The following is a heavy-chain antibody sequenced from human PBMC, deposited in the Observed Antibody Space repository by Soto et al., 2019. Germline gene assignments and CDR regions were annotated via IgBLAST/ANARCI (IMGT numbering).Heavy chain of an antibody. D-gene: IGHD3-9*01. J-gene: IGHJ6*02. CDR3: ARGRGYDILNGYYYYSGMDV. CDR1: GGSFSGYY. Sequence: SETLSLTCAVYGGSFSGYYWSWIRQPPGKGLEWIGEINHSGSTNYNPSLKSRVTISVDTSKNQFSLKLSSVTAADTAVYYCARGRGYDILNGYYYYSGMDVWGQGTTVTVSS. CDR2: INHSGST. V-gene: IGHV4-34*01.